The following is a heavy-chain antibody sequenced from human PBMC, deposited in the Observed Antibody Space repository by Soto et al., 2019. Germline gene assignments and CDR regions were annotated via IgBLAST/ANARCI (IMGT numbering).Heavy chain of an antibody. CDR2: IYSGGST. Sequence: GGSLRLSCAASGFTVGSNYMSWVRQAPGKGLEWVSVIYSGGSTYYADSVKGRFTISRDNSKNTVYLQMNSLRAEDTALYYCARGFQYSTGWYYFDCWGQGTLVTVSS. CDR1: GFTVGSNY. J-gene: IGHJ4*02. CDR3: ARGFQYSTGWYYFDC. V-gene: IGHV3-66*01. D-gene: IGHD6-19*01.